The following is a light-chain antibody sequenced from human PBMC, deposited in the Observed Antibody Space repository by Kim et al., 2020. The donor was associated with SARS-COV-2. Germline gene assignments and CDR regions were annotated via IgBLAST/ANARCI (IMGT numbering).Light chain of an antibody. CDR2: WDS. CDR1: NIGSKN. CDR3: QVWDSSTVV. Sequence: SYELTQPLSVSVAPGQTARITCGGNNIGSKNVHWYQQKPGQAPVLVIYWDSNRPSGIPERFSGSNSGNTATLTISRAQAGDEADYYCQVWDSSTVVFGGG. V-gene: IGLV3-9*01. J-gene: IGLJ2*01.